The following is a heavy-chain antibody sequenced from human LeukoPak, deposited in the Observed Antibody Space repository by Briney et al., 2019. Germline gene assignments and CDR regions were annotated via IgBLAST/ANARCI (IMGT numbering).Heavy chain of an antibody. CDR2: INWNGGST. Sequence: SGGSLRLSCAASGFTVSSNYMSWVRQAPGKGLEWVSGINWNGGSTGYADSVKGRFTISRDNAKNSLYLQMNSLRAEDTALYYCARDLIASGYSYGLNEWGQGTLVTVSS. CDR3: ARDLIASGYSYGLNE. J-gene: IGHJ4*02. D-gene: IGHD5-18*01. V-gene: IGHV3-20*04. CDR1: GFTVSSNY.